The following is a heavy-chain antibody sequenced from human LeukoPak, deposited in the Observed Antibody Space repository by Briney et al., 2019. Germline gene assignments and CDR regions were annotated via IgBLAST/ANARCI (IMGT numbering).Heavy chain of an antibody. CDR3: AREILGGFNPGAY. CDR1: GGSISSASHF. V-gene: IGHV4-31*03. Sequence: SQTLSLTCTVSGGSISSASHFWNWIRQLPGKGLEWIGYVYYSGTTAYNVSFKSRVGISVDTSKNQFSLRLSSVTAADTAVYYCAREILGGFNPGAYWGQGTLVTVSS. J-gene: IGHJ4*02. D-gene: IGHD1-14*01. CDR2: VYYSGTT.